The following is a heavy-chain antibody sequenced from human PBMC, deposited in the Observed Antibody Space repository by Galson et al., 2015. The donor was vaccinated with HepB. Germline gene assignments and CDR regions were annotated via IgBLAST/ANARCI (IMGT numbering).Heavy chain of an antibody. CDR1: GFTFNSFS. V-gene: IGHV3-48*01. Sequence: SLRLSCAASGFTFNSFSMNWVRQAPGKGLEWISYVHNGGNAISYADSVKGRFTLSRDNAENSVYLQMNNLRTDDTAVYYCARDDAWAFDYWGQGILVTVSS. D-gene: IGHD2-2*01. CDR3: ARDDAWAFDY. J-gene: IGHJ4*02. CDR2: VHNGGNAI.